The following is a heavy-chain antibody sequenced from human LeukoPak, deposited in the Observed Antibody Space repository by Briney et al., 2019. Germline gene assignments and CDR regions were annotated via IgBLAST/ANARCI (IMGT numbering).Heavy chain of an antibody. Sequence: PSETLSLTCTVSGASISTSFYYWGWIRQPPGKGLEWIGTIYYSGTTYHNPSLKSRVTISVDTSKNHFYLKLSSVTAADTAVYYCARHVRPYYYDSSGYYYALRGALHAFDIWGQGTMVTVSS. V-gene: IGHV4-39*01. CDR3: ARHVRPYYYDSSGYYYALRGALHAFDI. J-gene: IGHJ3*02. CDR2: IYYSGTT. CDR1: GASISTSFYY. D-gene: IGHD3-22*01.